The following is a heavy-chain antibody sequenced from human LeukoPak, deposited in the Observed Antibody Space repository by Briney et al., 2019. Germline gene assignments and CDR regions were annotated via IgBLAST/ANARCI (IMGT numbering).Heavy chain of an antibody. J-gene: IGHJ4*02. Sequence: PGGSLGLSCAASGFPFSSYEMNWVRQAPGKGLEGVSYISSGSTIYDADSVKGRFTISRDNAKNSLYLQMNSLRAEDTAVYYCARESIAVAGAPFDYWGQGTLVTVSS. V-gene: IGHV3-48*03. CDR3: ARESIAVAGAPFDY. D-gene: IGHD6-19*01. CDR2: ISSGSTI. CDR1: GFPFSSYE.